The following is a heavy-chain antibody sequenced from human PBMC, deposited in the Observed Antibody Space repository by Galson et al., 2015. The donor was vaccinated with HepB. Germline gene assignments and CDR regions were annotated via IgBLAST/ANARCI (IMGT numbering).Heavy chain of an antibody. CDR3: ARGRVRDYGGNSRDYYMDV. CDR1: GYTFTGYY. Sequence: VKVSCKASGYTFTGYYMHWVRQAPGQGLEWMGRIDPNSGGTNYAQKFQGRVTMTRDTSISTAYMELSRLRSDDTAVYYCARGRVRDYGGNSRDYYMDVWGKGTTVTVSS. D-gene: IGHD4-23*01. J-gene: IGHJ6*03. V-gene: IGHV1-2*06. CDR2: IDPNSGGT.